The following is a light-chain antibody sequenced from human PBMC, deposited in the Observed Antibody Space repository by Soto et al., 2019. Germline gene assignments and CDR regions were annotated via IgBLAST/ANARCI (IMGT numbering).Light chain of an antibody. Sequence: QSVLTQPASVSGSPGQSITIPCTGTNNDIGDYNYFSWYQQHPGKAPKLLIYEVYNRPAGVSNRFSGSKSGNTASLTISGLQSGDEADYYCSSYSGTNTLYVFGTGTKVTVL. J-gene: IGLJ1*01. CDR1: NNDIGDYNY. CDR2: EVY. V-gene: IGLV2-14*01. CDR3: SSYSGTNTLYV.